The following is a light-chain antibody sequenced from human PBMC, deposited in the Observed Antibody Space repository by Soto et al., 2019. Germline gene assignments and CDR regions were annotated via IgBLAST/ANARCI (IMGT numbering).Light chain of an antibody. CDR2: DAS. J-gene: IGKJ2*01. CDR1: ESVSSN. Sequence: EIVMTQSPATLSVSPGERATLSCRASESVSSNLAWYQQKPGQAPSLLIYDASTRATAIPARFSGSGSGTEFTLTISSLQSEDVAVYYCQQYNRWPHTFGQGTKLEIK. CDR3: QQYNRWPHT. V-gene: IGKV3-15*01.